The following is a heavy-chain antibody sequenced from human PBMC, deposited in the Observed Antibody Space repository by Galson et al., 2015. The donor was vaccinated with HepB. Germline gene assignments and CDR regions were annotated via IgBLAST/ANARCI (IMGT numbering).Heavy chain of an antibody. CDR2: INPNSGGT. V-gene: IGHV1-2*06. CDR3: ATSIDGETKGGHYYYMDV. J-gene: IGHJ6*03. Sequence: SVKVSCKASGYTFTGYYMHWVRQAPGQGLEWMGRINPNSGGTNYAQKFQGRVTMTRDTSISTAYMELSRLRSDDTAVYYCATSIDGETKGGHYYYMDVWGKGTTVTVSS. D-gene: IGHD4-17*01. CDR1: GYTFTGYY.